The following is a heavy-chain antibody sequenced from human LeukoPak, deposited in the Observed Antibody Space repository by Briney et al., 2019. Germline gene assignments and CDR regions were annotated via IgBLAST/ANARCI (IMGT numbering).Heavy chain of an antibody. CDR2: ISAYNGDT. Sequence: ASVKVSCKGSGYTFTSCGISWMRHAPGQGLEWKGWISAYNGDTNYAQKFQGRVTMTTDTSTTTAYMELRSLRSDDTAVYYCARVSQRLGDYDYWGQGTLVTVSS. J-gene: IGHJ4*02. V-gene: IGHV1-18*01. CDR1: GYTFTSCG. CDR3: ARVSQRLGDYDY. D-gene: IGHD6-25*01.